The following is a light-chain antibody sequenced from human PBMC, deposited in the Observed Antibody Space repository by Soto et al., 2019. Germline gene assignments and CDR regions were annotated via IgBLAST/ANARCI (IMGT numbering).Light chain of an antibody. CDR3: QQHTNWSSVT. CDR2: DSS. Sequence: EIAMTQSPATLSVSPGERATLSWRASHSVSSALAWYQQKPGQAPTLLVYDSSNTATGIAARCSVSGSGTDFTLTISSLGPEDFAFYYYQQHTNWSSVTFGGGTKVDIK. J-gene: IGKJ4*01. V-gene: IGKV3-11*01. CDR1: HSVSSA.